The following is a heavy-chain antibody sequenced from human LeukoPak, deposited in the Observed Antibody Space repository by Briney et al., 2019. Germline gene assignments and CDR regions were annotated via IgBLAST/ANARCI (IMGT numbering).Heavy chain of an antibody. Sequence: PGGSLRLSCAASGFTFSSYWMSWVRQAPGKGLEWVANIKQDGSEKYYVDSVKGRFTISRGNAKNSLYLQMNSLRAEDTAVYYCAREPERIRYFDWFSQNRADGMDVWGQGTTVTVSS. D-gene: IGHD3-9*01. CDR3: AREPERIRYFDWFSQNRADGMDV. CDR1: GFTFSSYW. J-gene: IGHJ6*02. V-gene: IGHV3-7*01. CDR2: IKQDGSEK.